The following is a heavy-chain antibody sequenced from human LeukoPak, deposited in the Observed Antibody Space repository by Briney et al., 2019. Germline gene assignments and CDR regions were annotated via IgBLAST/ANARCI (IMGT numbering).Heavy chain of an antibody. CDR1: GFTFSSYG. D-gene: IGHD4-17*01. CDR3: ARDDGDYAHPVDY. Sequence: PGGSLRLSCAASGFTFSSYGMHWVRQAPGKGLEWVAFIRYDGSNKYYADSVKGRFTISRDNAKNSLYLQMNSLRAEDTAVYYCARDDGDYAHPVDYWGQGTLVTVSS. V-gene: IGHV3-30*02. CDR2: IRYDGSNK. J-gene: IGHJ4*02.